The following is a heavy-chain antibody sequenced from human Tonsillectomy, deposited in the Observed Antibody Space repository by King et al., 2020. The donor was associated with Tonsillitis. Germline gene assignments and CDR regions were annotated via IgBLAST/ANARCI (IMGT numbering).Heavy chain of an antibody. J-gene: IGHJ4*02. CDR1: GFTFSNYA. D-gene: IGHD6-19*01. V-gene: IGHV3-23*04. Sequence: EVQLVESGGGLVQPGGSLRLSCAASGFTFSNYAMNWVRQAPGKGLEWVSTISGGGGSTYYADSVKGRFTISRGNSKNTLYLQMNSLRAEDTAVYYCAKAPLNNDGGWPFDYWGQGILVTVSS. CDR3: AKAPLNNDGGWPFDY. CDR2: ISGGGGST.